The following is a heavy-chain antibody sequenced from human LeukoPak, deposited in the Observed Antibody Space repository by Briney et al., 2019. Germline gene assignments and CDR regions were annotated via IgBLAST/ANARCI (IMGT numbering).Heavy chain of an antibody. V-gene: IGHV3-30*18. D-gene: IGHD3-22*01. CDR1: GFTFSNYG. CDR3: AKASYYDSSGYSPGYY. Sequence: GGSLRLSCAASGFTFSNYGMHWVRQAPGKGLEWVAVISYDGSNKYYADSVKGRFTISRDNSKNTLYLQMNSLRAEDTAVYYCAKASYYDSSGYSPGYYWGQGTLVTVSS. CDR2: ISYDGSNK. J-gene: IGHJ4*02.